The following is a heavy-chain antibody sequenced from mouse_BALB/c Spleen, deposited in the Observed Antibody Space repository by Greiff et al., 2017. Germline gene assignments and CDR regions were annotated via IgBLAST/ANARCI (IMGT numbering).Heavy chain of an antibody. CDR2: IWAGGST. V-gene: IGHV2-9*02. J-gene: IGHJ3*01. D-gene: IGHD2-3*01. CDR1: GFSLTSYG. CDR3: ARDRGYDGYLAWFAY. Sequence: VQLKESGPGLVAPSQSLSITCTVSGFSLTSYGVHWVRQPPGKGLEWLGVIWAGGSTNYNSALMSRLSISKDNSKSQVFLKMNSLQTDDTAMYYCARDRGYDGYLAWFAYWGQGTLVTVSA.